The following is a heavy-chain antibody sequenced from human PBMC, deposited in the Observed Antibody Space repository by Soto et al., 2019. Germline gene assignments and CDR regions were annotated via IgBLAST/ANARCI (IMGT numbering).Heavy chain of an antibody. CDR3: ARDPTYYYYGMDV. D-gene: IGHD4-4*01. CDR2: ISSSGSTI. Sequence: PGGSLRLSCAASGFTFSSYEMNWVRQAPGKGLEWVSYISSSGSTIYYADSVKGRFTISRDNAKNSLYLQMNSLSAEDTAVYYCARDPTYYYYGMDVWGQGTTVTVSS. CDR1: GFTFSSYE. V-gene: IGHV3-48*03. J-gene: IGHJ6*02.